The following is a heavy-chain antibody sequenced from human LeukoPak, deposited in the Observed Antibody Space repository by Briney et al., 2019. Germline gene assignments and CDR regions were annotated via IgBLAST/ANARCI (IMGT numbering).Heavy chain of an antibody. J-gene: IGHJ4*02. Sequence: SETLSLTCAVYGGSFSGYYWSWIRQPPGKGLEWIGEINHSGSTNYNPSLKSRVTISVDTSKNQFSLKLRSVTAADTAVYYCARVPPYGSGRGYFDYWGQGTLVTVSS. CDR1: GGSFSGYY. V-gene: IGHV4-34*01. CDR3: ARVPPYGSGRGYFDY. CDR2: INHSGST. D-gene: IGHD3-10*01.